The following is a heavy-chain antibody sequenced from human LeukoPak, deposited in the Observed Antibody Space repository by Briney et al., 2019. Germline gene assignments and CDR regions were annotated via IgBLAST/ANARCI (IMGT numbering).Heavy chain of an antibody. J-gene: IGHJ3*02. CDR1: GGSFSGYY. CDR2: INHSGST. Sequence: SETLSLTCAVYGGSFSGYYWIWVRQPPGKGLEWIGEINHSGSTNYNPSLKSRVTISVDTSKNQFSLKLSSVTAADTAVYYSARDHYYDSSGYSYRRRLTNAIDIWGQGTMVTVSS. V-gene: IGHV4-34*01. CDR3: ARDHYYDSSGYSYRRRLTNAIDI. D-gene: IGHD3-22*01.